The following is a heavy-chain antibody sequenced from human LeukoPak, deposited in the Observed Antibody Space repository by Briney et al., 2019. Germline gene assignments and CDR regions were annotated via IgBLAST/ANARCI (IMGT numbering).Heavy chain of an antibody. CDR1: GYTFTGYY. CDR3: ARVLANYDILTGSFDY. D-gene: IGHD3-9*01. Sequence: ASVKVSCKASGYTFTGYYTHWVRQAPGQGLEWMGWINPNSGGTNYAQKFQGRVTMTRDTSISTAYMELSRLRSDDTAVYYCARVLANYDILTGSFDYWGQGTLVTVSS. CDR2: INPNSGGT. V-gene: IGHV1-2*02. J-gene: IGHJ4*02.